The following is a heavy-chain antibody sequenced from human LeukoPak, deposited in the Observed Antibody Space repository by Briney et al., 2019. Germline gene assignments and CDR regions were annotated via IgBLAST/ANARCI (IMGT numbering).Heavy chain of an antibody. CDR1: GYSISSGYY. V-gene: IGHV4-38-2*02. J-gene: IGHJ6*04. CDR3: ASETYYYGSGSRYNGV. Sequence: PSETLSLTCTVSGYSISSGYYWGWIRQPPGKGLEWIGSIYHSGSTNYNPSLKSRVTISVDTSKNQFSLKLTSVTAADTAVYYCASETYYYGSGSRYNGVWGKGTTVTVSS. D-gene: IGHD3-10*01. CDR2: IYHSGST.